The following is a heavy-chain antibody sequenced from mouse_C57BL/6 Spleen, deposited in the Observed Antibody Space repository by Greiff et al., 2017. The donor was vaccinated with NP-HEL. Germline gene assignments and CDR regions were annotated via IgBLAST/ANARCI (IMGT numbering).Heavy chain of an antibody. Sequence: EVQRVESGGGLVQPGGSMKLSCVASGFTFSNYWMNWVRQSPEKGLEWVAQIRLKSDNYATHYAESVKGRFTISRDDSKSSVYLQMNNLRAEDTGIYYCTGLRWLRRQYYFDYWGQGTTLTVSS. J-gene: IGHJ2*01. CDR1: GFTFSNYW. V-gene: IGHV6-3*01. CDR2: IRLKSDNYAT. CDR3: TGLRWLRRQYYFDY. D-gene: IGHD2-9*01.